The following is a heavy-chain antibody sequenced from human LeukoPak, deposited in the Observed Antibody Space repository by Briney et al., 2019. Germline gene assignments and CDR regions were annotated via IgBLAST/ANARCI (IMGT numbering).Heavy chain of an antibody. V-gene: IGHV5-10-1*01. D-gene: IGHD5-18*01. J-gene: IGHJ4*02. CDR3: ARPSTHGYSYGYDY. CDR1: GYSFTSYW. Sequence: GESLKISSKGSGYSFTSYWITWVRQMPGKGLEWMGRIDPTDSYTNYSPSFQGHVTISADKSISTAYLQWSSLKASDTAMYYCARPSTHGYSYGYDYWGQGTLVTVSS. CDR2: IDPTDSYT.